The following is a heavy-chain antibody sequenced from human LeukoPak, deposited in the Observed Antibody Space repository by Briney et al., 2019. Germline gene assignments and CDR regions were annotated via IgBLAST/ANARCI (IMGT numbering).Heavy chain of an antibody. CDR1: GFTFTSYS. CDR2: INTYSSTI. Sequence: PGGSLRLSCAASGFTFTSYSMNWVRQAPGKGLEWVSYINTYSSTINYADSVKGRFTISRDNAKNSLYLQMNSLRAEDTAVYYCARGKSGYEYDYWGQGTLVTVSS. D-gene: IGHD5-12*01. CDR3: ARGKSGYEYDY. V-gene: IGHV3-48*04. J-gene: IGHJ4*02.